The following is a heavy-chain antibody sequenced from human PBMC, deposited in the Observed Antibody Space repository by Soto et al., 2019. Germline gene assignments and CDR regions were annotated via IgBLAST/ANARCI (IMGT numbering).Heavy chain of an antibody. D-gene: IGHD4-4*01. CDR3: ARTRTVAYYYGMDV. V-gene: IGHV4-39*01. CDR2: IYYSGNSGST. Sequence: SETLSLTCAVSGGSISSGGYSWSWIRQPPGKGLEWIGNIYYSGNSGSTHYNPSLKSRVTISVDTSKNQFSLKLSSVTAADTAVYYCARTRTVAYYYGMDVWGQGTTVTVSS. CDR1: GGSISSGGYS. J-gene: IGHJ6*02.